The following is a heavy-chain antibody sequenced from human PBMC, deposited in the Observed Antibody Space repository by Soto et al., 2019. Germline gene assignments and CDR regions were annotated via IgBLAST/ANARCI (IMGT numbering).Heavy chain of an antibody. Sequence: GGSLRLSCAASGFTFSSYSMNWVRQAPGKGLEWVSSISSSSSYIYYADSVKGRFTISRDNAKNSLYLQMNSLRAEDTAVYYCARDTTTDSSGYYYSPNNFDYWGQGTLATVSS. V-gene: IGHV3-21*01. CDR2: ISSSSSYI. CDR1: GFTFSSYS. CDR3: ARDTTTDSSGYYYSPNNFDY. J-gene: IGHJ4*02. D-gene: IGHD3-22*01.